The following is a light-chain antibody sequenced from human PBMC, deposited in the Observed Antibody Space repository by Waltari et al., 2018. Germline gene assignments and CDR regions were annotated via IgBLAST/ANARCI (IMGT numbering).Light chain of an antibody. CDR2: DVN. CDR3: ASYTSSGALV. CDR1: SSDIGDYNY. Sequence: QSALTQPASVSGSPGQSITLSCTGSSSDIGDYNYVSWYKQHTGKVPKLMIYDVNNRPAGGSRRFFGAKSGNTASLTISVLQPEDESDYYCASYTSSGALVFGGGTKVTVL. V-gene: IGLV2-14*03. J-gene: IGLJ3*02.